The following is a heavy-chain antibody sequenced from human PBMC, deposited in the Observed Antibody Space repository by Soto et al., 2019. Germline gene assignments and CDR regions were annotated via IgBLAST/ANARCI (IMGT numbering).Heavy chain of an antibody. J-gene: IGHJ4*02. D-gene: IGHD2-8*01. V-gene: IGHV3-11*01. CDR2: ISSSGSTI. CDR1: GSTFSDYY. CDR3: ARDLASTYGALAGY. Sequence: PGGSLRLSCAASGSTFSDYYMSWIRQAPGKGLEWVSYISSSGSTIYYADSVKGRFTISRDNAKNSLYLQMNSLRAEDTAVYYCARDLASTYGALAGYWGQGTLVTVSS.